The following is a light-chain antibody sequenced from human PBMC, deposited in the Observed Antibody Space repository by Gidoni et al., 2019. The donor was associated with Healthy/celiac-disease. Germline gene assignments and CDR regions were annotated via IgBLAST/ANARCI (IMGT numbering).Light chain of an antibody. V-gene: IGLV2-11*01. Sequence: QSALTQPRSVSGSPGQSVTISCTGTSSDVGGYNYVPWYQQHPGKAPKLMIYDVSKRPSGVPDRFSGSKSGNTASLTISGLQAEDEADYYCCSYAGRNVVFGGGTKLTVL. CDR3: CSYAGRNVV. CDR2: DVS. J-gene: IGLJ2*01. CDR1: SSDVGGYNY.